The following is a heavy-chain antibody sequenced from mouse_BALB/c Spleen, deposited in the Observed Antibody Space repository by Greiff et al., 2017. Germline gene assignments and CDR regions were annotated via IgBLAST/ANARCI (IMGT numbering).Heavy chain of an antibody. CDR2: ISYSGST. V-gene: IGHV3-2*02. D-gene: IGHD2-1*01. CDR1: GYSITSDYA. Sequence: EVKLLESGPGLVKPSQSLSLTCTVTGYSITSDYAWNWIRQFPGNKLEWMGYISYSGSTSYNPSLKSRISITRDTSKNQFFLQLNSVTTEDTATYYCARKGHIYYGNYGFAYWGQGTLVTVSA. J-gene: IGHJ3*01. CDR3: ARKGHIYYGNYGFAY.